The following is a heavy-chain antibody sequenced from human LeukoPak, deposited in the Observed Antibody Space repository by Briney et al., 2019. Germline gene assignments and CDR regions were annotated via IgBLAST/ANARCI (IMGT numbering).Heavy chain of an antibody. CDR1: GFTVSSNY. Sequence: GGSLRLSCAASGFTVSSNYMSWVRQAPGKELEWVSVIYSGGSTYYADSVKGRFTISRDNSKNTLYLQMNSLRAEDTAVYYCARDLSGYVGRYFDYWGQGTLVTVSS. V-gene: IGHV3-66*01. CDR2: IYSGGST. CDR3: ARDLSGYVGRYFDY. J-gene: IGHJ4*02. D-gene: IGHD5-12*01.